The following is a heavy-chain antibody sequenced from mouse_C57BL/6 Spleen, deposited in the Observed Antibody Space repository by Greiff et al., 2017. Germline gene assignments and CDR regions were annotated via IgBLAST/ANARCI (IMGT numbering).Heavy chain of an antibody. J-gene: IGHJ2*01. V-gene: IGHV1-50*01. CDR3: ARGDVFDY. Sequence: VKLQESGAELVKPGASVKLSCTASGYTFTSYWMQWVKQRPGQGLEWIGEIDPSDSYSNYNQKFKGKATLTVDTSTSVAYVKLGSLTAEDSAVYDCARGDVFDYWGQGTTLTVSS. CDR1: GYTFTSYW. CDR2: IDPSDSYS.